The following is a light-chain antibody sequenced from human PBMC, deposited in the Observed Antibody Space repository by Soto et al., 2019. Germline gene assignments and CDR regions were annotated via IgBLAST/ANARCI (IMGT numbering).Light chain of an antibody. CDR3: QSYDSSLSDSV. Sequence: QSVLTQPPSVSGAPGQRVTISCTGSSSNIGAGYDVHWYQQLPGTAPKVLIYGNSNRPSGVPDRFSGSKSGTSTSLAITGLQPEDEADYYCQSYDSSLSDSVFGGGTKVTVL. CDR2: GNS. CDR1: SSNIGAGYD. J-gene: IGLJ2*01. V-gene: IGLV1-40*01.